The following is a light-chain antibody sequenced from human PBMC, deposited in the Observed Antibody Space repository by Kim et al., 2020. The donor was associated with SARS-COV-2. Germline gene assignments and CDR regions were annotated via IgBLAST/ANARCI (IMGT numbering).Light chain of an antibody. CDR1: VLAKTY. Sequence: SYELTQPSSMSVSPGQTARITCSGDVLAKTYARWFQQKPGQAPLLVIYKDYARPSGIPERFSGSSSGTTVTLTISGAQVEDEADYYCYSAADNKGVFGGGTQLTVL. CDR3: YSAADNKGV. CDR2: KDY. V-gene: IGLV3-27*01. J-gene: IGLJ3*02.